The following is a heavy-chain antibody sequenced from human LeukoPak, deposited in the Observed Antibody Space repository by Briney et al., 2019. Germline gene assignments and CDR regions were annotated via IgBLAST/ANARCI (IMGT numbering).Heavy chain of an antibody. J-gene: IGHJ4*02. CDR3: ARRYSSVSCVFDY. D-gene: IGHD6-19*01. CDR2: IIPSFGRA. CDR1: GGTFISYA. V-gene: IGHV1-69*06. Sequence: SVKVSCKGSGGTFISYAIRWVGQAPGQGGEGRGGIIPSFGRANYEQKFQGRGTITADKSTSTAYMELSSLRSDDTAVYYCARRYSSVSCVFDYWGQGTLVTVSS.